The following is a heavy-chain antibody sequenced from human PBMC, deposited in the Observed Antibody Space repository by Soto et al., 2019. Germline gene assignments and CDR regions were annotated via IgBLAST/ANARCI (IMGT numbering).Heavy chain of an antibody. J-gene: IGHJ3*02. Sequence: QVQLVQSGAEVKKPGSSVKVSCKASGGTFSSYAISWVRQAPGQGLEWMGGIIPIFGTSNYAQKFQGRVTINADESTTKAYMELSSLRSEDTAVYYCARLHPRSPGNGVGATRDGDDFDIWGQGTMVTVSS. V-gene: IGHV1-69*01. CDR1: GGTFSSYA. CDR3: ARLHPRSPGNGVGATRDGDDFDI. D-gene: IGHD1-26*01. CDR2: IIPIFGTS.